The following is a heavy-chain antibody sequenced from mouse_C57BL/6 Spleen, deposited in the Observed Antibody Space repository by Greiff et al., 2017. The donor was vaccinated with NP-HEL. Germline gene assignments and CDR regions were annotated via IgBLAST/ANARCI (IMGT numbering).Heavy chain of an antibody. CDR1: GYSFTDYN. V-gene: IGHV1-39*01. CDR3: ARSITTVGENAMDY. CDR2: INPNYGTT. D-gene: IGHD1-1*01. Sequence: EVQLQQSGPELVKPGASVKISCKASGYSFTDYNMNWVKQSTGKSLEWIGVINPNYGTTCYNQKFKGKATLTVDQSSSTAYMQLNSLTSEDSAVYYCARSITTVGENAMDYWGQGTSVTVSS. J-gene: IGHJ4*01.